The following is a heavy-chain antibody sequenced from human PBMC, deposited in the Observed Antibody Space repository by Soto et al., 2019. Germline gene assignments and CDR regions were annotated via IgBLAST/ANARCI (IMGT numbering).Heavy chain of an antibody. CDR3: AHSFSSSWPYYYYYGMDV. CDR2: IYWNDDK. D-gene: IGHD6-13*01. Sequence: SGPTLVNPTQTLTLTCTFSGFSLSTSGVGVGWIRQPPGKAPEWLALIYWNDDKRYSPSLKSRLTITKDTSKNQVVLTMTNMDPVDTATYYCAHSFSSSWPYYYYYGMDVWGQGTTVTVSS. J-gene: IGHJ6*02. CDR1: GFSLSTSGVG. V-gene: IGHV2-5*01.